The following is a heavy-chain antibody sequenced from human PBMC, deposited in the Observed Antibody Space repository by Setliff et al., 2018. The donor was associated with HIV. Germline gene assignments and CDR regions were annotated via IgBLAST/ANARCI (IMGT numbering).Heavy chain of an antibody. Sequence: GGSLRLSCAASGFTFSSYSMNWVRQAPGKGLEWVSSISSSSSYIYYADSVKGRFTISRDNAENSLYLQMNSLRAEDTAVYYCARESSSSWYFDYWGQGALVTVSS. V-gene: IGHV3-21*01. CDR1: GFTFSSYS. CDR2: ISSSSSYI. D-gene: IGHD6-13*01. CDR3: ARESSSSWYFDY. J-gene: IGHJ4*02.